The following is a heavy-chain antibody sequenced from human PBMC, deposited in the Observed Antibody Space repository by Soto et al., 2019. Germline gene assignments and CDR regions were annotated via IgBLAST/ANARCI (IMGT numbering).Heavy chain of an antibody. J-gene: IGHJ6*02. V-gene: IGHV4-4*02. CDR2: IYHSGST. CDR1: GGSISSSNW. Sequence: SETLSLTCAVSGGSISSSNWWSWVRQPPGKGLEWIGEIYHSGSTNYNPSLKSRVTISVDKSKNQFSLKLSSVTAADTAVYYCASRAWDYYYGMDVWGQGTTVTVSS. CDR3: ASRAWDYYYGMDV.